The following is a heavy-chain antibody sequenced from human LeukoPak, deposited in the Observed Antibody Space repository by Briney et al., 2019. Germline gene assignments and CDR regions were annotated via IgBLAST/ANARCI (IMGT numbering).Heavy chain of an antibody. D-gene: IGHD6-19*01. CDR1: GGSIGSSSYY. CDR2: IYYSGST. J-gene: IGHJ4*02. Sequence: PSETLSLTCTVSGGSIGSSSYYWGWIRQPPGKGLEWIGSIYYSGSTYYNPSLKSRVTISVDTSKNQFSLKLSSVTAADTAVYYCARRGSSGWYGGWGQGTLVTVSS. CDR3: ARRGSSGWYGG. V-gene: IGHV4-39*01.